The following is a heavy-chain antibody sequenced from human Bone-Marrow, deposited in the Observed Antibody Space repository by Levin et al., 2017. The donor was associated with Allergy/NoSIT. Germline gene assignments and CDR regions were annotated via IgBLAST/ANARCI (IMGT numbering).Heavy chain of an antibody. J-gene: IGHJ5*02. D-gene: IGHD4-17*01. CDR3: ARGKNTVRKYWFDP. V-gene: IGHV1-8*01. Sequence: PGASVKVSCKASGYTFTSYDINWVRQATGQGLEWMGWMNPNSGNTGYAQKFQGRVTMTRNTSISTAYMELSSLRSEDTAVYYCARGKNTVRKYWFDPWGQGTLVTVSS. CDR2: MNPNSGNT. CDR1: GYTFTSYD.